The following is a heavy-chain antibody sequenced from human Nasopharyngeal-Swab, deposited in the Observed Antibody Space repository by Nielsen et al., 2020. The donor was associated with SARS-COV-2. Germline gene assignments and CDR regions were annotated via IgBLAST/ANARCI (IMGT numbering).Heavy chain of an antibody. Sequence: WIRQSPGKGLEWVSYISSSSSYTNYADSVKGRFTISRDNAKNSLYLQMNSLRAEDTAVYYCARRGLYDYVWGSSTSDAFDIWGQGTMVTVSS. V-gene: IGHV3-11*06. J-gene: IGHJ3*02. CDR3: ARRGLYDYVWGSSTSDAFDI. CDR2: ISSSSSYT. D-gene: IGHD3-16*01.